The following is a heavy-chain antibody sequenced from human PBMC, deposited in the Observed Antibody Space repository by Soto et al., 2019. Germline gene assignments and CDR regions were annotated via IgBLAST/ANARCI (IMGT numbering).Heavy chain of an antibody. J-gene: IGHJ4*02. Sequence: SETLSLTCTVSVGSISSGDYYWSWIRQPPGKGLEWIGYIYYSGSTYYNPSLKSRVTISVDTSKNQFSLKLSSVTAADTAVYYCARDSSYYDFWSGPRYYFDYWGQGTLVTVSS. CDR3: ARDSSYYDFWSGPRYYFDY. CDR2: IYYSGST. D-gene: IGHD3-3*01. V-gene: IGHV4-30-4*01. CDR1: VGSISSGDYY.